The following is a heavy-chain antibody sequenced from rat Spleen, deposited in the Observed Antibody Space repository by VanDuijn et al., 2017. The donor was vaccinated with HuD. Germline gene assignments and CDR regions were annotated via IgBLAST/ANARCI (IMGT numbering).Heavy chain of an antibody. CDR3: TTGVY. V-gene: IGHV5-22*01. D-gene: IGHD4-3*01. Sequence: EVQLVESGGGLVQPGRSMKLSCAASGFTFSDYYMAWVRQAPKKGLEWVASISYEGSTTYYGDSVKGRFTFSRDNAKSTLYLQMNSLRSEDTATYYCTTGVYWGQGVMVTVSS. CDR2: ISYEGSTT. CDR1: GFTFSDYY. J-gene: IGHJ2*01.